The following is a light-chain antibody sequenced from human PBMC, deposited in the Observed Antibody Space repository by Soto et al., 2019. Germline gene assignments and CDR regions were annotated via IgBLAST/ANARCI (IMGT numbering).Light chain of an antibody. V-gene: IGKV1-27*01. CDR3: QNYKSAHPT. Sequence: DIQMTQSPSSLSASVGDRVTITCRASQDISNYLAWYLQKPGKVPKLLIYAASTLQTGVQSRFSGSGSGTVFTLAINSLQPEDVATYYCQNYKSAHPTFGRGTRLEIK. CDR1: QDISNY. CDR2: AAS. J-gene: IGKJ2*01.